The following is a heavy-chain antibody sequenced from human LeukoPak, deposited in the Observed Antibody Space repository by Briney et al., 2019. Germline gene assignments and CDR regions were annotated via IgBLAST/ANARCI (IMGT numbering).Heavy chain of an antibody. V-gene: IGHV3-48*04. D-gene: IGHD6-6*01. CDR2: ISSSSSTI. CDR1: GFTFSSYS. Sequence: GGSLRLSCAASGFTFSSYSMNWVRQAPGKGLEWVSYISSSSSTIYYADSVKGRFTISRDNAKNSLYLQMNSLRAEDTAVYYCARGPPSIAARRYYFDYWGQGTLVTVSS. J-gene: IGHJ4*02. CDR3: ARGPPSIAARRYYFDY.